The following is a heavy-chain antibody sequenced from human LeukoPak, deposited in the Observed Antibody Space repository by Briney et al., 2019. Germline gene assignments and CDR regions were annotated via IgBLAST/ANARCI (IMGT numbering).Heavy chain of an antibody. Sequence: GGSLRLSCAASGFTFDDYAMHWVRQAPGKGLEWVSGISWNSGSIGYADSVKGRFTISRDNAKNSLYLQMNSLRAEDTALYYCAKDFGRGYSSLDHDPFDIWGQGTMVTVSS. V-gene: IGHV3-9*01. CDR2: ISWNSGSI. D-gene: IGHD5-18*01. CDR1: GFTFDDYA. J-gene: IGHJ3*02. CDR3: AKDFGRGYSSLDHDPFDI.